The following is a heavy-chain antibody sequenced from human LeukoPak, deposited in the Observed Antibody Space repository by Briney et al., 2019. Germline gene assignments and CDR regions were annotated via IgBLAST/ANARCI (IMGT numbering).Heavy chain of an antibody. D-gene: IGHD3-10*01. Sequence: PSETLSLTCAVYGGSFSGYYWSWIRQPPGKGLEWIGEINHSGSTNYNPSLKSRVTISVDTSKNQFSLKLSSVTAADTAVYYCARRTPLFYGSGSYYNVFGYWGQGTLVTVSS. J-gene: IGHJ4*02. CDR2: INHSGST. CDR3: ARRTPLFYGSGSYYNVFGY. CDR1: GGSFSGYY. V-gene: IGHV4-34*01.